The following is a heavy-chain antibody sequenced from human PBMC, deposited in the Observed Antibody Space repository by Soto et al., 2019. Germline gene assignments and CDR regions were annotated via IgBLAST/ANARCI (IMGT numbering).Heavy chain of an antibody. V-gene: IGHV4-31*03. J-gene: IGHJ4*02. Sequence: SETLSLTCTVSGGSISSGGYYWSWIRQHPGKGLEWIGYIYYSGSTYYNPSLKSRVTISVDTSKNQFSLKLSSVTAADTAVYYCARGMVRGVISDYWGQGTLVTVS. CDR1: GGSISSGGYY. CDR3: ARGMVRGVISDY. D-gene: IGHD3-10*01. CDR2: IYYSGST.